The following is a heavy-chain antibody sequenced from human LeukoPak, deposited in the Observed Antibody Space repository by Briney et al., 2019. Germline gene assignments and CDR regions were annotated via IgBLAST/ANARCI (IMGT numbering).Heavy chain of an antibody. Sequence: ASVKVSCKASGYTFTSYGISWVRQAPGQGLEWMGWISAYNGNTNYAQKLQGRVTMTTDTSTSSAYMELRSLRSDDTAVYYCARDPGINDYGDYPPFDYWGQGTLVTGSP. CDR3: ARDPGINDYGDYPPFDY. V-gene: IGHV1-18*01. J-gene: IGHJ4*02. CDR1: GYTFTSYG. CDR2: ISAYNGNT. D-gene: IGHD4-17*01.